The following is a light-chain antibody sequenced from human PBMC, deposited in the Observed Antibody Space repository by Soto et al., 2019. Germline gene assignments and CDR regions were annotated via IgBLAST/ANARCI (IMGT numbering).Light chain of an antibody. CDR2: DAS. J-gene: IGKJ1*01. CDR3: QQRSHWPWT. V-gene: IGKV3-11*01. CDR1: QSVSSY. Sequence: ESVLTHARGTIKLSAGERDTLSGVASQSVSSYLAWYQQKPGQAPRLLIYDASNRATGIPARFSGSGSGTDFTLTISSLEPEDFAVYYCQQRSHWPWTFGQGTKADIK.